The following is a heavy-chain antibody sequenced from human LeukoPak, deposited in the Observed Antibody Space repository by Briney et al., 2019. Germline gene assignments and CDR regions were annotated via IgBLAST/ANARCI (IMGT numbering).Heavy chain of an antibody. V-gene: IGHV4-39*01. CDR1: GGSISSTDYY. CDR3: ARVAAAGPPLAEYFQH. CDR2: IHYSGST. D-gene: IGHD6-13*01. Sequence: PSETLSLTCTVSGGSISSTDYYWGWIRQSPGKGLEWIGSIHYSGSTYYNPSLKSRVTISVDTSKNQFSLKLSSVTAADTAVYYCARVAAAGPPLAEYFQHWGQGTLVTVSS. J-gene: IGHJ1*01.